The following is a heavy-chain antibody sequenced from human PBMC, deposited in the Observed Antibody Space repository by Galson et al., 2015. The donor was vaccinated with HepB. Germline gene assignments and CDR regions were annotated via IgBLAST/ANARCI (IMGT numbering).Heavy chain of an antibody. CDR3: AKDPGGSFYGSVMDS. D-gene: IGHD1-26*01. J-gene: IGHJ4*02. Sequence: SLRLSCAASGFSFSSHAMSWVRQAPGKGLEWVSTISGRGGSTYYADSVKGRFTISRDNSKNRLFLQMNSLRAEDTAVYYCAKDPGGSFYGSVMDSWGQGTLVTVSS. CDR2: ISGRGGST. V-gene: IGHV3-23*01. CDR1: GFSFSSHA.